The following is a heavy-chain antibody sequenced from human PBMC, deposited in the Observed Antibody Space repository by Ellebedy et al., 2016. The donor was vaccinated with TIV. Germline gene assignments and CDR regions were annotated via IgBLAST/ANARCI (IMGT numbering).Heavy chain of an antibody. CDR3: AKWGGGSALDS. CDR1: GFTFSGSA. Sequence: PGGSLRLSCAASGFTFSGSAMSWVRQAPGKGLEWVSTISNNDGRTFYGESVKGRFAVSRDNSNDMLYLRMNSLRAEDTAIYFCAKWGGGSALDSWGQGTLVTVS. V-gene: IGHV3-23*02. J-gene: IGHJ4*02. D-gene: IGHD2-15*01. CDR2: ISNNDGRT.